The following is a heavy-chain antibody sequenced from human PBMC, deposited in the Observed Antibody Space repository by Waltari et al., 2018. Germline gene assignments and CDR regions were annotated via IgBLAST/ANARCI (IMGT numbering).Heavy chain of an antibody. Sequence: QVQLQESGPGLVKPSQTLSLTCTVSGGSISSGNYYWSWIRQPAGKGLEWIGRIYSSENTNYNPSLKSRGTISVDTSKNQFSLKLSSVTAADTAVYYCARQPRIAAAGTADHWGQGILVTVSS. CDR2: IYSSENT. V-gene: IGHV4-61*02. D-gene: IGHD6-13*01. CDR1: GGSISSGNYY. CDR3: ARQPRIAAAGTADH. J-gene: IGHJ4*02.